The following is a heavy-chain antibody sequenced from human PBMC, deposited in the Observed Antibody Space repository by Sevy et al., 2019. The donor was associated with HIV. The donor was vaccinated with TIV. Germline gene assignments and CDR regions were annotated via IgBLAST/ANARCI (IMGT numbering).Heavy chain of an antibody. CDR1: GFTFSSYS. V-gene: IGHV3-48*02. CDR3: ARGSYPRGGYYPHDAFDI. Sequence: GGSLRLSCAASGFTFSSYSMNWVRQAPGKGLEWVSYISSSSSTIYYADSVKGRFTSSREKAKNSLYLRMNSLRDEDTAVYYCARGSYPRGGYYPHDAFDIWGQGTMVTVSS. J-gene: IGHJ3*02. CDR2: ISSSSSTI. D-gene: IGHD1-26*01.